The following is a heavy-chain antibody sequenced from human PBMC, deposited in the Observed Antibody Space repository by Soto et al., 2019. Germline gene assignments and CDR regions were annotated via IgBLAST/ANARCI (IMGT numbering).Heavy chain of an antibody. D-gene: IGHD3-9*01. Sequence: GGSLRLSCAASGFTFSSYWMSWVRQAPGKGLEWVANIKQDGSEKYYVGSVKGRFTISRDNAKNSLYLQMNSLRAEDTAVYYCARDPFYYDILTGYYSHYFDYWGQGTLVTVSS. J-gene: IGHJ4*02. V-gene: IGHV3-7*04. CDR1: GFTFSSYW. CDR3: ARDPFYYDILTGYYSHYFDY. CDR2: IKQDGSEK.